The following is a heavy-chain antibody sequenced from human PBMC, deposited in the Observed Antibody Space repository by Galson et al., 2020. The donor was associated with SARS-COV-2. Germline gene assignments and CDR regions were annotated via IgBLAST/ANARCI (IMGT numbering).Heavy chain of an antibody. CDR3: ARVGPGYSSNWYTNPASNWFDP. Sequence: SQASETLSLTCAVYGGSFNDYSWNWIRQPPGKGLEWIGEIHHSGSTNYNPSLKSRVTISVDTSKNQFSLKLSSVTAADTAVYYCARVGPGYSSNWYTNPASNWFDPWGQGALVTVSS. V-gene: IGHV4-34*01. J-gene: IGHJ5*02. CDR1: GGSFNDYS. CDR2: IHHSGST. D-gene: IGHD6-13*01.